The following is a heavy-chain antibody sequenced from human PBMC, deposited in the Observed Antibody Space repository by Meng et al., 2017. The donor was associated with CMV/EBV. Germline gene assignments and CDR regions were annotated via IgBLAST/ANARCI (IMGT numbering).Heavy chain of an antibody. CDR1: GFTFSDHY. CDR2: ISSSGSTI. CDR3: ASAYGFWSGYRYYFDY. Sequence: GGSLRLSCAASGFTFSDHYMSWIRQAPGKGLEWVSYISSSGSTIYYADSVKGRFTISRDNAKNSLYLQMNSLRAEDTAVYYCASAYGFWSGYRYYFDYWGQGTLVTVSS. D-gene: IGHD3-3*01. J-gene: IGHJ4*02. V-gene: IGHV3-11*04.